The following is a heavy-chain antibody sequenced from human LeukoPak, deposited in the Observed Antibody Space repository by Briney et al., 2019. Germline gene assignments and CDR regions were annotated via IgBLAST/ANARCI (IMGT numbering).Heavy chain of an antibody. D-gene: IGHD1-26*01. CDR2: IIPILGIA. Sequence: GASVKVSCKASGGTFSSYAISWVRQAPGQGLEWMGRIIPILGIANYAQKFQGRVTITADKSTSTAYMELSSLRSEDTAVYYCARCVVGATPYYYYGMDVWGQGTTVTVSS. J-gene: IGHJ6*02. CDR3: ARCVVGATPYYYYGMDV. V-gene: IGHV1-69*04. CDR1: GGTFSSYA.